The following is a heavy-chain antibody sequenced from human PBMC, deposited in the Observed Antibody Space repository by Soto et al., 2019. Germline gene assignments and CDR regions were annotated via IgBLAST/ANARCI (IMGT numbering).Heavy chain of an antibody. Sequence: QVQLQESGPGLVKPSETLSLTCTVSGGSVSSGSFYWSWIRQPPGKGLEWLGYIFYSGSTNYNPSRKSRVTISRDTSKHLFSLKLSSLTAAATALYYCARIFLTVTTYPLDAMDVWGQGTTVTVSS. CDR2: IFYSGST. J-gene: IGHJ6*02. CDR1: GGSVSSGSFY. V-gene: IGHV4-61*01. D-gene: IGHD4-4*01. CDR3: ARIFLTVTTYPLDAMDV.